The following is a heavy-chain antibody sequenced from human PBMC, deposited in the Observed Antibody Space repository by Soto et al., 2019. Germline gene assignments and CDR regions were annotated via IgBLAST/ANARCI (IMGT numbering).Heavy chain of an antibody. CDR2: ISAYNGNT. CDR1: GDTFSSFG. D-gene: IGHD3-10*01. CDR3: ARDQESITDRILQY. J-gene: IGHJ4*02. V-gene: IGHV1-18*01. Sequence: SVKVSCKASGDTFSSFGFSWVRQAPVQGLEWLGWISAYNGNTHYAQKVRDRVTLTTDTSTSTAYMELRSLTSDDTAVYYCARDQESITDRILQYWGQGTRVTVSS.